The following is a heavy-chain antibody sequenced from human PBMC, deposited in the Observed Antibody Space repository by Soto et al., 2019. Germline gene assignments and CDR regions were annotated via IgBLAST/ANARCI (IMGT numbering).Heavy chain of an antibody. CDR1: GVSITTNGYS. D-gene: IGHD3-16*01. CDR3: ATYTAFAKYYFDY. J-gene: IGHJ4*02. Sequence: PSETLSLTCAVSGVSITTNGYSWIWIRQPPGKGLEWIGYIYPSGTIFYNPSLNSRVTISADTSNNQFSLKLTSVTAADTAVYFCATYTAFAKYYFDYWGRGTLVTVSS. V-gene: IGHV4-30-2*01. CDR2: IYPSGTI.